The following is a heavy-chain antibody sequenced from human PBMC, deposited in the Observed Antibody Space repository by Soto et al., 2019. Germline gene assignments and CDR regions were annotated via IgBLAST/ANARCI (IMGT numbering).Heavy chain of an antibody. J-gene: IGHJ6*02. CDR2: ISFDGSIQ. V-gene: IGHV3-30*18. D-gene: IGHD4-17*01. CDR3: AKVHPYLSVTTYYYYGMDV. CDR1: GFPFDRYG. Sequence: PGGSLRLSCAASGFPFDRYGMHWVRQAPGKGLEWVAAISFDGSIQYYADSVQGRFIISRDNSKNTMFLQMSSLRVEDTAVYYCAKVHPYLSVTTYYYYGMDVWGQGTTVTLSS.